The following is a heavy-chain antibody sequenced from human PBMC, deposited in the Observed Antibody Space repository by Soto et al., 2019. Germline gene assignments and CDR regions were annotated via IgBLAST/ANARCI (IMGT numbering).Heavy chain of an antibody. Sequence: AASVKVSCKASGGTFSSYATSWVRQAPGQGLEWMGGIIPIFGTANYAQKFQGRVTITADESTSTAYMELSSLRSEDTAVYYCARDPGIAAAGNFDYWGQGTLVTV. CDR1: GGTFSSYA. CDR3: ARDPGIAAAGNFDY. D-gene: IGHD6-13*01. CDR2: IIPIFGTA. J-gene: IGHJ4*02. V-gene: IGHV1-69*13.